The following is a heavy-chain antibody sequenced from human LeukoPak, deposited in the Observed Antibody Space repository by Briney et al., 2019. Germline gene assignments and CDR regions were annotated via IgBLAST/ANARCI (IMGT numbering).Heavy chain of an antibody. J-gene: IGHJ4*02. D-gene: IGHD1-26*01. Sequence: PSETLSLTCTVSGASISNYYWSWIRQTPEKGLEWMGHIHSSGGSSYYPSLKSRLTLSIATSRNQLSLKLPSVTAADTAVYFCARLGNYHDFWGQGALVTVSS. CDR1: GASISNYY. CDR2: IHSSGGS. CDR3: ARLGNYHDF. V-gene: IGHV4-4*09.